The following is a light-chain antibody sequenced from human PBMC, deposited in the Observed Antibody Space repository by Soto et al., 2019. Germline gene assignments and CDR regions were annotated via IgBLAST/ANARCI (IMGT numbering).Light chain of an antibody. Sequence: DIQMTQSPSSVSASVGDRVTITCRASQYISWLAWYQQKPGEAPQLLIYAASSLQSGVPSRFSGSGSGTDFTLTISSLQPEDFATYYCLQSNSFPHTFGQGTKLEFK. J-gene: IGKJ2*01. CDR3: LQSNSFPHT. V-gene: IGKV1-12*01. CDR1: QYISW. CDR2: AAS.